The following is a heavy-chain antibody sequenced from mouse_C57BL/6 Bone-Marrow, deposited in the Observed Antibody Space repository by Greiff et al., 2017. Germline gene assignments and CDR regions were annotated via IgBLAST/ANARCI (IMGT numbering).Heavy chain of an antibody. J-gene: IGHJ4*01. CDR1: GYAFSSYW. Sequence: VQLQQSGAELVKPGASVKISCKASGYAFSSYWMNWVKQRPGKGLEWIGQIYPGDGDTNYNGKFKGKATLTADKSSSTAYRQLSSLTSEDSAVYFFARRGGGMITTVVYYAMDYWGQGTSVTVSS. CDR3: ARRGGGMITTVVYYAMDY. V-gene: IGHV1-80*01. D-gene: IGHD2-4*01. CDR2: IYPGDGDT.